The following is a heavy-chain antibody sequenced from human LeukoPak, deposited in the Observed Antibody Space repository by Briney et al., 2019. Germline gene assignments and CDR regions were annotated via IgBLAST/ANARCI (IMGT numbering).Heavy chain of an antibody. CDR2: INWNGGST. J-gene: IGHJ4*02. Sequence: PGGSLRLSCAASGFTFDDYGMSWVRQAPGKGLEWASGINWNGGSTGYADSVKGRFTISRDNAKNSLYLQMNSLRAEDTALYYCARAPPGYCSGGSCYEDYWGQGTLVTVSS. CDR3: ARAPPGYCSGGSCYEDY. V-gene: IGHV3-20*04. CDR1: GFTFDDYG. D-gene: IGHD2-15*01.